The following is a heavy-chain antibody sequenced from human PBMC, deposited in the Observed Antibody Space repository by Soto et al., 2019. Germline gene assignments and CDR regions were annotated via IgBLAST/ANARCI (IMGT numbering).Heavy chain of an antibody. CDR1: GGSISSYY. CDR2: IYYSGST. D-gene: IGHD4-17*01. J-gene: IGHJ4*02. Sequence: QVQLQESGPGLVKPSETLSLTCTVSGGSISSYYWSWIRQPPGKGLEWIGYIYYSGSTNYNPSLKSRFTIPVDTSKNQLSLKLSSVTAADTAVYYCARRYGYYFDDWGQGTLVTVSS. V-gene: IGHV4-59*08. CDR3: ARRYGYYFDD.